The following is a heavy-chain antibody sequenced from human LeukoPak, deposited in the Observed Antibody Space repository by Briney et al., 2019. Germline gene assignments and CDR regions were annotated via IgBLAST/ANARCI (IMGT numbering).Heavy chain of an antibody. D-gene: IGHD6-13*01. CDR3: ARVRDSSNWYVFDI. Sequence: GGSLRLSCAASGFTFSSYPMHWVRQAPGKGPEWVAVISYDESNKYYADSVKGRFTVSRDNSKNTLYLQMNSLRAEDTAVYYCARVRDSSNWYVFDIWGQGTMVTVSS. J-gene: IGHJ3*02. V-gene: IGHV3-30*04. CDR2: ISYDESNK. CDR1: GFTFSSYP.